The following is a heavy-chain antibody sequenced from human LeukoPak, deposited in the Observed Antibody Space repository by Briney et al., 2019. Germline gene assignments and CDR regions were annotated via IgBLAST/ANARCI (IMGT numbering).Heavy chain of an antibody. CDR2: IYNGGGT. CDR3: ARDRGDGMDV. CDR1: GGSVSSGTYY. J-gene: IGHJ6*02. Sequence: SETLSLTCTVSGGSVSSGTYYWSWIRQPPGKGLEWIGYIYNGGGTYYNPSLKSRVTISVDTSKNQFSLKLSSVTAADTAVYYCARDRGDGMDVWGQGTTVTVSS. V-gene: IGHV4-31*03.